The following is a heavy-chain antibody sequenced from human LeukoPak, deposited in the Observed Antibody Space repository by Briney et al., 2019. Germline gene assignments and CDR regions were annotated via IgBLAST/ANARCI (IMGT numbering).Heavy chain of an antibody. CDR1: GFSISNHW. D-gene: IGHD1-1*01. Sequence: GGSLRLSCAASGFSISNHWMHWVRHAPGKGLVWVSHIYIDGITTNYADSVKGRFTISRDNAKNTLYLQMNSLRVEDTAVYYCARELDGFDIRGQGTVATVSS. CDR3: ARELDGFDI. V-gene: IGHV3-74*01. J-gene: IGHJ3*02. CDR2: IYIDGITT.